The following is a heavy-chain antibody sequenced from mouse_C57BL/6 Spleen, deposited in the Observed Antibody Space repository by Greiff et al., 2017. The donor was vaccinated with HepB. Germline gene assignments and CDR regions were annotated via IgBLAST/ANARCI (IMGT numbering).Heavy chain of an antibody. D-gene: IGHD1-1*01. CDR1: GFNIKNTY. J-gene: IGHJ1*03. CDR3: ARSRDDGSSYWYFDV. CDR2: LDPANGST. V-gene: IGHV14-3*01. Sequence: EVKLQESVAELVRPGASVKLSCTASGFNIKNTYMHWVKQSPEQCLEWIGRLDPANGSTKYAPKFQGKVTITADTSSTPAYLQLSSLTSEDTAIEDCARSRDDGSSYWYFDVWGTGTTVTVAS.